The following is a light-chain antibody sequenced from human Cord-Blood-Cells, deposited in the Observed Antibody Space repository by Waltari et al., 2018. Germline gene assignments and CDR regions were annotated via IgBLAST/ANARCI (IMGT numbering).Light chain of an antibody. CDR3: QQYNNWPLT. CDR2: AAS. CDR1: QSVSSN. J-gene: IGKJ4*01. V-gene: IGKV3-15*01. Sequence: EIVMPQSPATLSVSPGDRATLSCRASQSVSSNLAWYQPKPGQAPRLLSYAASTRATGNPASFSGSGSGTEFTLTISSLQSEEFAVYYCQQYNNWPLTFGGGTKVEIK.